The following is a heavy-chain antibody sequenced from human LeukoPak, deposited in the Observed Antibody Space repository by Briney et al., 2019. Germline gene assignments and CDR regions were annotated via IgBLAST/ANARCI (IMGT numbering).Heavy chain of an antibody. D-gene: IGHD2-2*01. J-gene: IGHJ6*03. V-gene: IGHV1-69*05. CDR3: ARDRSVVVPAASHHYYYYMDV. CDR2: IIPIFGTA. Sequence: ASVKVSCKASGGTFSSYAISWVRQAPGQGLEWMGGIIPIFGTANYAQKFQGRVTITTDESTSTAYMELSSLRSDDTAVYYCARDRSVVVPAASHHYYYYMDVWGKGTTVTVSS. CDR1: GGTFSSYA.